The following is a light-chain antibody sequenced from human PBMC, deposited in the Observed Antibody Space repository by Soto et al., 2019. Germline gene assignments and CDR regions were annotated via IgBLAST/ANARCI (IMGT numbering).Light chain of an antibody. CDR3: LQDYNYPYT. CDR1: QGIRND. J-gene: IGKJ2*01. Sequence: AIQMTQSPSSLSASVGDRVTISCRASQGIRNDLGWYQQKPGKAPNLLIYAASSLQSGVPSRFSGSGSGTDFTLTISSPQPEDFATYYCLQDYNYPYTFGQGTKLEIK. CDR2: AAS. V-gene: IGKV1-6*01.